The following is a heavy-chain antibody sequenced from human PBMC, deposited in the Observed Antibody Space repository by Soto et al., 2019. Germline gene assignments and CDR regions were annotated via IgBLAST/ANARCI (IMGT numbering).Heavy chain of an antibody. V-gene: IGHV1-8*01. D-gene: IGHD5-18*01. CDR2: MNPNSGNT. Sequence: ASVKVSCKASGYTFTSYDINWVRQATGQGLEWMGWMNPNSGNTGYAQKFQVRVTMTRNTSIITAYMELSSLRSEDTAVYYCARAGLWLPAFLDYWGQGTLVTVSS. J-gene: IGHJ4*02. CDR1: GYTFTSYD. CDR3: ARAGLWLPAFLDY.